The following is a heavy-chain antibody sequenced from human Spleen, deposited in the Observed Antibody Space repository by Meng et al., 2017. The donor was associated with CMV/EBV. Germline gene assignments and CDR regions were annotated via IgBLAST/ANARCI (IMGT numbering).Heavy chain of an antibody. D-gene: IGHD3-9*01. V-gene: IGHV4-34*01. CDR2: INHSGST. CDR3: ARGPHYDILTGYYLRWGLDY. J-gene: IGHJ4*02. Sequence: FSGYYWSWIRQPPGRGLEWIGEINHSGSTNYNPSLKSRVTISVDTSKNQFSLKLSSVTAADTAVYYCARGPHYDILTGYYLRWGLDYWGQGTLVTVSS. CDR1: FSGYY.